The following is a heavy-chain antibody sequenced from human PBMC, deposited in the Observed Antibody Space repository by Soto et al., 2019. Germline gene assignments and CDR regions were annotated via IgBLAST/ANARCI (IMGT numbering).Heavy chain of an antibody. Sequence: QVTLKESGPVLVKPTETLTLTCTVSGFSLSNARMGVSWIRQPPGKALEWLAHIFSNDEKSYSTSLKSRLTTSKDTSKSHVVLTMAKMDPVDTATDYSERARYYDILPGYYVWFDPWGQGTLVTVSS. D-gene: IGHD3-9*01. CDR3: ERARYYDILPGYYVWFDP. J-gene: IGHJ5*02. CDR1: GFSLSNARMG. V-gene: IGHV2-26*01. CDR2: IFSNDEK.